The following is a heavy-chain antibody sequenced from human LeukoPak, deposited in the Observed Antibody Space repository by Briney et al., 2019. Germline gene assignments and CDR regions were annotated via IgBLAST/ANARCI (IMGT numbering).Heavy chain of an antibody. Sequence: ASVKVSCKASGYTFTGYYMHWVRQAPERGLEWMGWINPNSGGTNYAQKFQGWVTMTRDTSISTAYMELSRLRSDDTAVYYCARIGSSGWYDGYFQHWGQGTLVTVSS. J-gene: IGHJ1*01. CDR2: INPNSGGT. CDR1: GYTFTGYY. V-gene: IGHV1-2*04. D-gene: IGHD6-19*01. CDR3: ARIGSSGWYDGYFQH.